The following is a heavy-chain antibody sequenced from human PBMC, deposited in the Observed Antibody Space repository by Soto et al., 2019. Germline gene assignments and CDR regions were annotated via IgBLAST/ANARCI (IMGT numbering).Heavy chain of an antibody. CDR3: AVLYYSNYALFYYMDV. V-gene: IGHV1-18*01. D-gene: IGHD4-4*01. CDR1: GYTFTSYG. J-gene: IGHJ6*03. CDR2: ISAYNDNT. Sequence: GASVNVSCKASGYTFTSYGISWVRQAPGQGLEWMGWISAYNDNTNYAQKLQGRVTMTTDTSTSTAYMEMRRLRSDETAVYDCAVLYYSNYALFYYMDVWGKATTVTDYS.